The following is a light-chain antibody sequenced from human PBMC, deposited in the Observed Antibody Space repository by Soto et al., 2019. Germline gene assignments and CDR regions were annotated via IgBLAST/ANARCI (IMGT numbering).Light chain of an antibody. CDR3: QQYYSTPWT. CDR1: QSLLYSSNNKNY. CDR2: WAS. V-gene: IGKV4-1*01. J-gene: IGKJ1*01. Sequence: DIVMTQSPDSLAVSLGERATINCKSNQSLLYSSNNKNYLAWYQQKPGQPPKLLIYWASTRESGVPDRFSGSGSGTDFTLTISSLQAEDVAVYYCQQYYSTPWTFGQGTTGDIK.